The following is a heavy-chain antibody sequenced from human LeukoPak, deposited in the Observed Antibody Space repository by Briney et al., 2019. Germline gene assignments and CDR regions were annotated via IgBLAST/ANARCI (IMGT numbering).Heavy chain of an antibody. J-gene: IGHJ4*02. CDR2: IYYSGST. V-gene: IGHV4-61*05. CDR1: GGSISGSSYY. Sequence: TETLSLTCTVPGGSISGSSYYWGWIRQPPGKGLEWIGYIYYSGSTNYNPSLKSRVTISVDTSKNQFSLKLSSVTAADTAVYYCARATLGRSVDYWGQGTLVTVSS. CDR3: ARATLGRSVDY.